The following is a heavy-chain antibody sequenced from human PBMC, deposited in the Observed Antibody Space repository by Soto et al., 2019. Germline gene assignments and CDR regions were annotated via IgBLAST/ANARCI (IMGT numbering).Heavy chain of an antibody. CDR3: ASVETQRYYYGMDV. D-gene: IGHD2-15*01. CDR1: GGTFSSYA. V-gene: IGHV1-69*12. J-gene: IGHJ6*02. Sequence: QVQLVQSGAEVKKPGCSVKVSCKASGGTFSSYAISWVRQAPGQGLEWMGGIIPIFGTADYAQKFQGRVTITADESTRTASMELSSLRSEDTAVYYCASVETQRYYYGMDVWGQGTTVTVSS. CDR2: IIPIFGTA.